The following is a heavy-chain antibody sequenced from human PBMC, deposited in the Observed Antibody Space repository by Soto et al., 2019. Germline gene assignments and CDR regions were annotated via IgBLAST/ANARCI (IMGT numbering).Heavy chain of an antibody. D-gene: IGHD6-13*01. CDR1: GYTFTNYG. J-gene: IGHJ6*03. Sequence: QVKLLQSGAEVNKPGASVKVSCKASGYTFTNYGITWVRQAPGQGLEWMGWIGAYNGNTHYTERLQGRVTMTTDTSTSPAYMELRGLKSDASAVYYCAKVQQPLGYFYSDRDVWGNGTTFTVSS. CDR3: AKVQQPLGYFYSDRDV. V-gene: IGHV1-18*01. CDR2: IGAYNGNT.